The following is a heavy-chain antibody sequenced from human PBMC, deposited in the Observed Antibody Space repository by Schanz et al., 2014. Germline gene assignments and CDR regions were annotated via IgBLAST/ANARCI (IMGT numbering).Heavy chain of an antibody. D-gene: IGHD3-10*01. V-gene: IGHV3-33*01. Sequence: QVQLVESGGGVVQPGRSLRLSCATSGLNFDYYGMNWVRQAPGKGLEWVANIGYDGSEKYYVDSVKGRFTISRDNSKDTLYLQMSGLTPEDTAEYYCARGPIPIQGVPMDFWGQGTLVTVSS. CDR2: IGYDGSEK. CDR1: GLNFDYYG. J-gene: IGHJ4*02. CDR3: ARGPIPIQGVPMDF.